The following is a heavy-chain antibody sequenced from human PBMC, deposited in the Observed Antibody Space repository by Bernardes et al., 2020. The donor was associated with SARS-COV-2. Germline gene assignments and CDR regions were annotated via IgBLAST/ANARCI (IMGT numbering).Heavy chain of an antibody. CDR2: ISSSSSYI. J-gene: IGHJ4*02. CDR1: GFTFSSYS. CDR3: ARDRYDILNFYFDY. D-gene: IGHD3-9*01. Sequence: GGSLRLSCAASGFTFSSYSMNWVRQAPGKGLEWVSSISSSSSYIYYADSVKGRFTISRDNAKNSLYLQMNSLRAEDTAVYYCARDRYDILNFYFDYWGQGTLVTVSS. V-gene: IGHV3-21*01.